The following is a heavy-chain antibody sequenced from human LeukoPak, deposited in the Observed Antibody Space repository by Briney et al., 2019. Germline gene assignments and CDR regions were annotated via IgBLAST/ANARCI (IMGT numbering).Heavy chain of an antibody. CDR3: ARGKYDFWSGYYWFDY. D-gene: IGHD3-3*01. CDR2: INHSGST. Sequence: PSETLSLTCAVYGGSFSGYYWSWIRQPPGKGLEWIGEINHSGSTNYNPSLKSRVTISVDTSKNQFSLKLSSVTAADTAVYYCARGKYDFWSGYYWFDYWGQGTLVTVSS. V-gene: IGHV4-34*01. J-gene: IGHJ4*02. CDR1: GGSFSGYY.